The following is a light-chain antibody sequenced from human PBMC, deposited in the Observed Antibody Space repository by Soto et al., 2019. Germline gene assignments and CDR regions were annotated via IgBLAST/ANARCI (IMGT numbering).Light chain of an antibody. V-gene: IGLV2-14*01. Sequence: QSALTQPASVSGSPGQSITISCTGTSSDVGGYNFVSWYQQHPGRAPKLLTYEVSRRPSGVSNRFSGSKSGDTASLTISGLQAEDEADYYCYSYRGYYTRVFGTGTKV. CDR3: YSYRGYYTRV. CDR2: EVS. J-gene: IGLJ1*01. CDR1: SSDVGGYNF.